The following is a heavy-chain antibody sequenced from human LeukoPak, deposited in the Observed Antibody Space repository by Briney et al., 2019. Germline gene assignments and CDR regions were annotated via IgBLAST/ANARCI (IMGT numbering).Heavy chain of an antibody. CDR2: ISSGSKYI. V-gene: IGHV3-21*01. J-gene: IGHJ5*02. D-gene: IGHD4-11*01. Sequence: PGESVRLSCAVSGFKFNTHNLNWVRQAPGKGLEWVSSISSGSKYILYADSVKGRFTVSRDNAKNSLYLQMNSLRAEDTAVYYCARVRAGLQAFDTWGQGTLVTVSS. CDR1: GFKFNTHN. CDR3: ARVRAGLQAFDT.